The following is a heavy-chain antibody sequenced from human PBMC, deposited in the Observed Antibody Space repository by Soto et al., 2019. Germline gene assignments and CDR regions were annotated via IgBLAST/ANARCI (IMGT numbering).Heavy chain of an antibody. CDR2: IYSTENT. D-gene: IGHD2-21*02. Sequence: PSETLSLTCTVSGGSISSDSYYWGWIRQSPGKGLEWIGTIYSTENTYYHPSLLSRVTISVDTSMNEFSLKLSSVTAADTAVYYCARLEFWDRGCGDCTDAFDIWGQGTMVTVSS. J-gene: IGHJ3*02. CDR3: ARLEFWDRGCGDCTDAFDI. V-gene: IGHV4-39*01. CDR1: GGSISSDSYY.